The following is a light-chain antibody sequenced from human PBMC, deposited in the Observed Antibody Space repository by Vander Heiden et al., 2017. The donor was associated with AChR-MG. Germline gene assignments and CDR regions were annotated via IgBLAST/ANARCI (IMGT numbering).Light chain of an antibody. CDR3: QVYGTF. CDR1: QNVNYNH. Sequence: EIALTQSPGTLSLSPGERATLSCRATQNVNYNHQAWYQHKPGQAPRLLIYDGSSRATGIPERFSGSGAWATFTLTISRVEPEDFAVYYCQVYGTFFGPGTRLQI. J-gene: IGKJ5*01. CDR2: DGS. V-gene: IGKV3-20*01.